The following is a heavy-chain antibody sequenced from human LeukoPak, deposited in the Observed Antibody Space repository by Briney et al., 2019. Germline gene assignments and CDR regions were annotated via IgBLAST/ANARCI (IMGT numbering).Heavy chain of an antibody. Sequence: GASVKVSCKASGYTFTSYDINWVRQATGQGLEWMGWMNPNSGNTGYAQKFQGRVTMTRNTSISTAYMELSSLRSEDTAVYYCAREKVVPAAIPAPFDYWGQGTLVTVSS. CDR1: GYTFTSYD. D-gene: IGHD2-2*01. CDR2: MNPNSGNT. V-gene: IGHV1-8*01. J-gene: IGHJ4*02. CDR3: AREKVVPAAIPAPFDY.